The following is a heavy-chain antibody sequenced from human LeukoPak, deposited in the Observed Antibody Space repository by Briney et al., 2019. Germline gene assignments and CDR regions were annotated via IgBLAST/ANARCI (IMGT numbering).Heavy chain of an antibody. D-gene: IGHD5-24*01. CDR1: GGTFSSYA. Sequence: SVKVSCKASGGTFSSYAISWVRQAPGQGLEWMGRIIPILGIANYAQKFQGRVTITADKSTSTAYMELSSLRSEDTAVYYCAWSRDGYLFDYWGQGTLVTVSS. CDR2: IIPILGIA. CDR3: AWSRDGYLFDY. V-gene: IGHV1-69*04. J-gene: IGHJ4*02.